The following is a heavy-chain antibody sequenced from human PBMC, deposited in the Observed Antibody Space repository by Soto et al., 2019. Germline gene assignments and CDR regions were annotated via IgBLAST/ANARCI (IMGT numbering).Heavy chain of an antibody. V-gene: IGHV3-48*02. CDR3: ARDYCSGGSCYPRPGDY. CDR2: ISSSSSTI. J-gene: IGHJ4*02. Sequence: VQLVESGGGLVQPGGSLRLSCAASGFTFSSYSMNWVRQAPGKGLEWVSYISSSSSTIYYADSVKGRFTISRDNAKNSLYLQMNSLSDEDTAVYYCARDYCSGGSCYPRPGDYWGQGTLVTVSS. CDR1: GFTFSSYS. D-gene: IGHD2-15*01.